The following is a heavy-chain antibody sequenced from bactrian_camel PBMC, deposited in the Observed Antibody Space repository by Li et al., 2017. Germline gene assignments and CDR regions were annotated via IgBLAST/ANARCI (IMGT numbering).Heavy chain of an antibody. CDR2: IYIRDGRI. CDR3: AADLCVSKNYPVPGPTKY. Sequence: VQLVESGGGPVQAGGSLKISCAVSGYNSNVNCMSWVRQAPGKGREDVAIYIRDGRINYASFAKGRFSISRDNDRATLFLQMNSLKPEDTGMYICAADLCVSKNYPVPGPTKYWGQGTQVTVS. CDR1: GYNSNVNC. J-gene: IGHJ4*01. D-gene: IGHD3*01. V-gene: IGHV3S40*01.